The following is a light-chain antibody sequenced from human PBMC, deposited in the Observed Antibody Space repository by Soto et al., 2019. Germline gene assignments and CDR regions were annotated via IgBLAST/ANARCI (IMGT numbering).Light chain of an antibody. Sequence: ELVLTQSPGTLSLSLGQRATLSCRASQSVSSSYLAWYQQKPGQAPGLLIYGASTRATGIPDRFSGSGSGTDFTLTISSLEPEDFAVYFCQQYGRSPPFTFGQGTKVEIK. CDR2: GAS. CDR3: QQYGRSPPFT. CDR1: QSVSSSY. V-gene: IGKV3-20*01. J-gene: IGKJ2*01.